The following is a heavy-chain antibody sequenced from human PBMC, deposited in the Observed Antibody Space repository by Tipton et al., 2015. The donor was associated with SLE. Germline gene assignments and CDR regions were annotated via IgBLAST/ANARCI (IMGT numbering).Heavy chain of an antibody. Sequence: TLSLTCTVYGGSFSGYYWSWIRQPPGKGLEWIGEINHSGSTYYNPSLKSRVTISVDTSKNQFSLKLSSVTAADTAVYYCARALRGHYDPSGDVWGKGTTVTVSS. CDR2: INHSGST. J-gene: IGHJ6*04. CDR1: GGSFSGYY. D-gene: IGHD3-22*01. CDR3: ARALRGHYDPSGDV. V-gene: IGHV4-34*01.